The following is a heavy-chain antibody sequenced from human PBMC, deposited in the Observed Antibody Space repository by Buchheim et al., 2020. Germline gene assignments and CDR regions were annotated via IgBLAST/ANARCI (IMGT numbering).Heavy chain of an antibody. D-gene: IGHD6-19*01. V-gene: IGHV1-46*03. CDR2: MNPNGGNT. CDR1: GYTFTSYD. Sequence: QVQLVQSGAEVKKPGASVKVSCKASGYTFTSYDMHWVRQAPGQGLEWMGIMNPNGGNTSYAQKFQGRVTMTRDTSMSTVYMELNSLTSEDTAVYCCIRRLYRSGWNSFGYWGQGTL. J-gene: IGHJ4*02. CDR3: IRRLYRSGWNSFGY.